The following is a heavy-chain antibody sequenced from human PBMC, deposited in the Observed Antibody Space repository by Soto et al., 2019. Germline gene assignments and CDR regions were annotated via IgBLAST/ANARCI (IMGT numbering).Heavy chain of an antibody. V-gene: IGHV5-51*01. D-gene: IGHD5-18*01. CDR2: IYPGDSDT. CDR1: GYRFTSYW. Sequence: PGESLKLSCKGSGYRFTSYWIGWVRQMPGKGLEWMGIIYPGDSDTRYRTSFQGKVKMSAYKSISTAYLQWNSLKAADTAMYYCARVDTAMVHQDWGQGTLVTVS. J-gene: IGHJ4*02. CDR3: ARVDTAMVHQD.